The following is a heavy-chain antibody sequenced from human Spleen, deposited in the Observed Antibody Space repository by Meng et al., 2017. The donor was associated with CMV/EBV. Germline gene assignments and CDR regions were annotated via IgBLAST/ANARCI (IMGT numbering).Heavy chain of an antibody. CDR2: ISWNSGSI. Sequence: GGSLRLSCAASGFTFDDYAMHWVRQAPGKGLEWVSGISWNSGSIGYADSVKGRFTISRDNAKNSLYLQMNSLRAEDMALYYCAKDLVSTITGGLDYWGQGTRVTVSS. D-gene: IGHD5/OR15-5a*01. V-gene: IGHV3-9*03. CDR1: GFTFDDYA. J-gene: IGHJ4*02. CDR3: AKDLVSTITGGLDY.